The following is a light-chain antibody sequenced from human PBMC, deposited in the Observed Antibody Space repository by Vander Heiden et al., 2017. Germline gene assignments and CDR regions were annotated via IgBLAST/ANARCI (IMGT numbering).Light chain of an antibody. CDR3: QQYYANSGT. CDR2: DAS. CDR1: QDIPIY. J-gene: IGKJ1*01. V-gene: IGKV1-5*01. Sequence: DIQMTQSPSSLPASAGDRVTITCRASQDIPIYLAWYQQKPGRAPQVLISDASTLQSGVPSRFSGSGYGTEFNLTISSLQPGDFATYYCQQYYANSGTFGQGTKVDIK.